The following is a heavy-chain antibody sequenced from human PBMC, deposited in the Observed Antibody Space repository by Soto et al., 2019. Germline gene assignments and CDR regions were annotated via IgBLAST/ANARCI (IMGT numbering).Heavy chain of an antibody. Sequence: PGGSLSLSCAASGFTFSSYAMSWVRQAPGKGLEWVSAISGSGGSTYYADSVKGRFTISRDNSKNTLYLQMISLRAEDTAVYYCAKGGPQLAPHYYGMDVWGQGTTVTVSS. V-gene: IGHV3-23*01. J-gene: IGHJ6*02. CDR1: GFTFSSYA. D-gene: IGHD6-13*01. CDR2: ISGSGGST. CDR3: AKGGPQLAPHYYGMDV.